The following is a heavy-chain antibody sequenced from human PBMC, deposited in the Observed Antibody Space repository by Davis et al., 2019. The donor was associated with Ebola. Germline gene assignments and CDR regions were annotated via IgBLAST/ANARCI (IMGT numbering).Heavy chain of an antibody. CDR3: ARDAQQLVKLWGWFDP. V-gene: IGHV3-7*03. CDR2: IKQDGSEK. J-gene: IGHJ5*02. CDR1: GFTFSSYW. Sequence: PGGSLRLSCAASGFTFSSYWMSWVRQAPGKGLEWVANIKQDGSEKYYVDSVKGRFTISRDNAKNSLYLQMNSLRAEDTAVYYCARDAQQLVKLWGWFDPWGQGTLVTVSS. D-gene: IGHD6-13*01.